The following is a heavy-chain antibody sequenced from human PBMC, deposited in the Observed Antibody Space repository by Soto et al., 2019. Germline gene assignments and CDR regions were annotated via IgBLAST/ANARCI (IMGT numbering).Heavy chain of an antibody. CDR2: IYPGDSDT. CDR1: GYSFTSYW. V-gene: IGHV5-51*01. J-gene: IGHJ5*02. Sequence: PGESLKISCKGSGYSFTSYWIGWVRQMPGKGLGWMGIIYPGDSDTRYSPSFQGQVTISADKSISTAYLQWSSLKASDTAMYYCARHISEWQQLGGRFDPWGQGTLVTVSS. CDR3: ARHISEWQQLGGRFDP. D-gene: IGHD6-13*01.